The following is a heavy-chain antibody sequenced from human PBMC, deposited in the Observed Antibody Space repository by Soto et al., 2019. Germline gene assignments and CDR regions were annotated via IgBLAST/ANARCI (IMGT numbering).Heavy chain of an antibody. CDR3: ARDFYYYGSGSPSMDV. V-gene: IGHV1-8*01. J-gene: IGHJ6*02. D-gene: IGHD3-10*01. CDR1: GDTFTSYD. Sequence: AAVKVSCKASGDTFTSYDINWVRQATGQGLEWMGWMNPNSGNTGYAQKFQGRVTMTRNTSISTAYMELSSLRSEDTAVYYCARDFYYYGSGSPSMDVWGQGTTVTVSS. CDR2: MNPNSGNT.